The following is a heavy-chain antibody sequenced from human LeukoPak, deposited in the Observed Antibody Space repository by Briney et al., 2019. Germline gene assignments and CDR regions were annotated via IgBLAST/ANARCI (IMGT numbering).Heavy chain of an antibody. J-gene: IGHJ4*02. Sequence: GASVKVSCKASGYTFTSYGTSWVRQAPGQGLEWMGWISTYNGNTNYAQKLQGRVTMTTDTSTSTAYMELRSLRSDDTAVYYCVRGDSGYDFAPFDYWGQGTLVTVSS. CDR2: ISTYNGNT. D-gene: IGHD5-12*01. CDR1: GYTFTSYG. V-gene: IGHV1-18*01. CDR3: VRGDSGYDFAPFDY.